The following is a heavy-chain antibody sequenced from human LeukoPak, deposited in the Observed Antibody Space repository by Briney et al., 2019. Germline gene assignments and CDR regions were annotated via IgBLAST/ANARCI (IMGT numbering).Heavy chain of an antibody. CDR1: GFIFSDYG. J-gene: IGHJ4*02. CDR3: AKEWYVGSPPDY. V-gene: IGHV3-30*02. Sequence: GGSLRLSCGVSGFIFSDYGMHWVRQAPGKGLEWVASIRVDGSNNYYADSVKGRFTISRDNSRNTLYLQMTSLRPEDTALYYCAKEWYVGSPPDYWGQGTQVTVSS. CDR2: IRVDGSNN. D-gene: IGHD3-10*01.